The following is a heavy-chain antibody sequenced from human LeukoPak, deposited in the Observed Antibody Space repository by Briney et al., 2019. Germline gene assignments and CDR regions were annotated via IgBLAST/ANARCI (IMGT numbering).Heavy chain of an antibody. D-gene: IGHD3-16*02. CDR3: ARHFHDYVWGSYRLNWFDP. CDR1: GGSFSGYY. J-gene: IGHJ5*02. V-gene: IGHV4-34*01. CDR2: INHSGST. Sequence: SETLSLTCAVYGGSFSGYYWSWIRQPPGKGLEWIGEINHSGSTNYNPSLKSRVTISVDTSKNQFSLKLSSVTAADTAVYYCARHFHDYVWGSYRLNWFDPWGQGTLVTVSS.